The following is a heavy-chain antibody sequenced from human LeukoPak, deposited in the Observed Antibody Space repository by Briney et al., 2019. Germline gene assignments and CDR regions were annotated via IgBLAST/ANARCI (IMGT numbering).Heavy chain of an antibody. V-gene: IGHV4-39*01. Sequence: SETLSLTCTVSGGSISSYYWGWIRQPPGKGLEWIGSTYYSGSTYYNPSLKSRVTISVDTSKNQFSLKLSSVTAADTAVYYCARRTIFRPFDYWGQGTLVTVSS. CDR3: ARRTIFRPFDY. CDR2: TYYSGST. J-gene: IGHJ4*02. CDR1: GGSISSYY. D-gene: IGHD3-9*01.